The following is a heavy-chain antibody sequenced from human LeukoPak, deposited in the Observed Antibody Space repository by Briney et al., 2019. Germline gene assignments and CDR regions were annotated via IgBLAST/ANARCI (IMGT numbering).Heavy chain of an antibody. Sequence: GGSLRLSCAASGFIFSSYGMNWVRQAPGKGLEWVSSISSGADYIYYGDSVRGRFTISRDNAERSVYLQMNSLRADDTAVYYCARVRGPTLKTCYMDVWGTGTTVTVSS. CDR2: ISSGADYI. J-gene: IGHJ6*03. D-gene: IGHD3-10*01. CDR1: GFIFSSYG. CDR3: ARVRGPTLKTCYMDV. V-gene: IGHV3-21*01.